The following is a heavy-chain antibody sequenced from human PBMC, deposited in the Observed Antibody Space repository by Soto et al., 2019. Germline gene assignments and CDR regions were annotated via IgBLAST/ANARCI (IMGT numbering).Heavy chain of an antibody. CDR1: GFTFSSYA. Sequence: GGSLRLSCAASGFTFSSYAMSWVRQAPGKGLEWVSAISGSGGSTYYADSVKGRFTISRDNSKNTLYLQMNSLRAEDTAVYYCAKDHCSGGSCYSVSSRYYYYMDVWGKGTTVTVSS. CDR3: AKDHCSGGSCYSVSSRYYYYMDV. J-gene: IGHJ6*03. CDR2: ISGSGGST. D-gene: IGHD2-15*01. V-gene: IGHV3-23*01.